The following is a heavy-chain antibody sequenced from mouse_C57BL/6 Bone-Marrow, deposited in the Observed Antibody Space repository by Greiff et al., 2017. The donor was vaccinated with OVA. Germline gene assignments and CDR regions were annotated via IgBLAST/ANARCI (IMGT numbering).Heavy chain of an antibody. Sequence: QVQLKESGPGLVQPSQSLSITCTVSGFSFTSYGVHWVRQSPGKGLEWLGVIWSGGSTDYNAAFISRLSISKDNSKSQVFFKMNSLQADDTAIYYCARLTGTDYAMDYWGQGTSVTVSS. V-gene: IGHV2-2*01. D-gene: IGHD4-1*01. CDR2: IWSGGST. J-gene: IGHJ4*01. CDR1: GFSFTSYG. CDR3: ARLTGTDYAMDY.